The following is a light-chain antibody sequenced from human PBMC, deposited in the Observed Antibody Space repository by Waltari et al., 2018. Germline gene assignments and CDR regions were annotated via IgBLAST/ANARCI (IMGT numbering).Light chain of an antibody. V-gene: IGLV1-40*01. J-gene: IGLJ3*02. Sequence: QSVLTPPPSVSGAPGKRIPISCIGRDSHIGAAYDVHRYQQLPGTAPKLLMYANSYRPSGVPDRFSGSKSGTSASLAITGLQADDEAHYYCQSYDSSLSASVFGGGTKVTVL. CDR2: ANS. CDR1: DSHIGAAYD. CDR3: QSYDSSLSASV.